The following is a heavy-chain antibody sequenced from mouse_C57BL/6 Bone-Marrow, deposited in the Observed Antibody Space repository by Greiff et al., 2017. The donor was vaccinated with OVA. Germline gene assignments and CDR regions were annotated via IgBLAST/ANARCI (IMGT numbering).Heavy chain of an antibody. Sequence: QVQLQQSGAELVMPGASVKLSCKASGYTFTSYWMHWVKQRPGQGLEWIGEIDPSDSYTNYNQKFKGKSTLTVDKSSSTAYMQLSSLTSEDSAVYYCARGGLPWFAYWGQGTLVTVSA. V-gene: IGHV1-69*01. CDR3: ARGGLPWFAY. CDR2: IDPSDSYT. D-gene: IGHD3-1*01. J-gene: IGHJ3*01. CDR1: GYTFTSYW.